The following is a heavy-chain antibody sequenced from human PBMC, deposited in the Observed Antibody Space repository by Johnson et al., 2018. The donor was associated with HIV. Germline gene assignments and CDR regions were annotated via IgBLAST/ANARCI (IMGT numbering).Heavy chain of an antibody. D-gene: IGHD4-23*01. Sequence: QEQLVESGGGVVQPGRSLRLSCAASGFTFSSYAMHWVRQAPGKGLEWVAVISYDGSNKFYADSVKGRFTISRDNSKNTLYLQMNSLRTEDTAMYYCARERGYFGNPAFDIWGQGTMVTVSS. CDR3: ARERGYFGNPAFDI. CDR2: ISYDGSNK. CDR1: GFTFSSYA. V-gene: IGHV3-30-3*01. J-gene: IGHJ3*02.